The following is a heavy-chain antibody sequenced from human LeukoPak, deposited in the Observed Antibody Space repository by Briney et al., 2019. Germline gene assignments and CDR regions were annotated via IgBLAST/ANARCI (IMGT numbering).Heavy chain of an antibody. CDR1: GFTFSNAW. Sequence: GGSLRHSCAASGFTFSNAWMSWVRQAPGGGLEWVGRIKRTSDGGTTDYAAPVKGRFTISRDDSKNMVYLQMNSLTTEDTAVYYCATDLLDDWGQGTLVTVSS. V-gene: IGHV3-15*01. CDR3: ATDLLDD. CDR2: IKRTSDGGTT. J-gene: IGHJ4*02.